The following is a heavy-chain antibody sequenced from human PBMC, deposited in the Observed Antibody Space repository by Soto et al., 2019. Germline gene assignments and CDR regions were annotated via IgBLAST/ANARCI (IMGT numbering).Heavy chain of an antibody. Sequence: GGSLRLSCAASGFTSSDYYMTWIRQSPGKGPEWVSYISSSGNSIYYADSVRGRFTVSRDNAKNSLFLQMNSLRAEDTAVYYCARRAAAGRSFDYWGLGTLVTVSS. D-gene: IGHD6-13*01. CDR1: GFTSSDYY. J-gene: IGHJ4*02. CDR2: ISSSGNSI. CDR3: ARRAAAGRSFDY. V-gene: IGHV3-11*01.